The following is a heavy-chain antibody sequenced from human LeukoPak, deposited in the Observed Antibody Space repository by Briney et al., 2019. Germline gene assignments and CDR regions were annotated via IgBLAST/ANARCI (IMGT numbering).Heavy chain of an antibody. CDR3: ARDGPDYADFDY. CDR1: GFTFSSYW. J-gene: IGHJ4*02. Sequence: GGSLRLSCAASGFTFSSYWMQWVRQAPGKGLVWVSRINSDGSSTSYADSVKGRFTISRDNAKNTLYLQMNSLRAEDTAVYYCARDGPDYADFDYWGQGTLVTVSS. CDR2: INSDGSST. D-gene: IGHD4-17*01. V-gene: IGHV3-74*01.